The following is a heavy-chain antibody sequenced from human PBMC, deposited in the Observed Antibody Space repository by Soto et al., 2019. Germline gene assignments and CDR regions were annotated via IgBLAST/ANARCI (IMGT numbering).Heavy chain of an antibody. D-gene: IGHD5-18*01. CDR3: AKAPPAIDGDDAFDI. CDR2: ISYDGSNK. CDR1: GFTFSSYG. Sequence: GGSLRLSCAASGFTFSSYGMHGVRQAPGKGLEWVAVISYDGSNKYYADSVKGRFTISRDNSKNTLYLQMNSLRAEDTAVYYCAKAPPAIDGDDAFDIWGQGTMVTVSS. J-gene: IGHJ3*02. V-gene: IGHV3-30*18.